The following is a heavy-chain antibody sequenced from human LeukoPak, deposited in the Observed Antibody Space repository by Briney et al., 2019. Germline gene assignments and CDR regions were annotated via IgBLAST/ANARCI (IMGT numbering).Heavy chain of an antibody. J-gene: IGHJ4*02. V-gene: IGHV3-53*01. CDR1: GVSVRTTY. CDR2: LYTGGGT. D-gene: IGHD2-21*01. CDR3: SRSGDRYPCHFVS. Sequence: GGSLRLSCAASGVSVRTTYMSWGREAPGEGLEWGSVLYTGGGTDHADSVKGRFTITRDNSKDTLSLQINSLRVEDTALYYCSRSGDRYPCHFVSWGRGTLVIVSS.